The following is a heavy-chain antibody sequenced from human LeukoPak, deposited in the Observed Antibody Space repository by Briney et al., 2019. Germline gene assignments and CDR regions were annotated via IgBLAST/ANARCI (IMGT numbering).Heavy chain of an antibody. CDR1: GFTFSNHA. CDR2: MSSGGTYI. CDR3: ARDRPTGASRVFVVQ. V-gene: IGHV3-21*01. J-gene: IGHJ4*02. Sequence: GGSLRLSCTASGFTFSNHAMTWVRQAAGRGLEWVSSMSSGGTYIYYADSVRGRFTISRDNAKNSLYLVMNSLRAEDTATYYCARDRPTGASRVFVVQWGQGTLVTASS. D-gene: IGHD2-15*01.